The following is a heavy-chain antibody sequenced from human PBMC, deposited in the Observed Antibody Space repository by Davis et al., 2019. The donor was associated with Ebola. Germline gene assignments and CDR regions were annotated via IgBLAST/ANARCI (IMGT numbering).Heavy chain of an antibody. D-gene: IGHD2-15*01. CDR1: GFTFSSYS. Sequence: PGGSLRLSCAASGFTFSSYSMNWVRQAPGKGLEWVSSISSSSSYIYYADSVKGRFTISRDNAKNSLYLQMNSLRAEDTAVYYCARGVVVVAGVDYWGQGTLVTVSS. CDR3: ARGVVVVAGVDY. CDR2: ISSSSSYI. V-gene: IGHV3-21*01. J-gene: IGHJ4*02.